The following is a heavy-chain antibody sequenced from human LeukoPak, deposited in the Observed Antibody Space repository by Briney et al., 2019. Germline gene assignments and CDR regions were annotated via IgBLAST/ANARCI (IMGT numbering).Heavy chain of an antibody. Sequence: SETLSLTCAVYGGSSSGYYWSWIRQPPGKGLGWIGEINHSGSTNYNPSLKSRVTISVDTSENQFSLKLSSVTAADTAVYYCARGRGSSSWYYFDYWGQGTLVTVSS. D-gene: IGHD6-13*01. CDR1: GGSSSGYY. J-gene: IGHJ4*02. CDR2: INHSGST. V-gene: IGHV4-34*01. CDR3: ARGRGSSSWYYFDY.